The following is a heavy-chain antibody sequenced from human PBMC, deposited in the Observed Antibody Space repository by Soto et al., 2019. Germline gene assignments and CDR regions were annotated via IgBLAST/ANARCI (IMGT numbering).Heavy chain of an antibody. V-gene: IGHV1-18*04. CDR3: ARDRFQYDSSGQGGY. J-gene: IGHJ4*02. Sequence: GASVKVSCKGSGYTFTDYGISWVRQAPGQGLEWMGWISTRTGNTNSAQIVQGRVTLTTDTSANTAYMELASLRSDDTAIYYCARDRFQYDSSGQGGYWGQGTLVTVS. D-gene: IGHD3-22*01. CDR2: ISTRTGNT. CDR1: GYTFTDYG.